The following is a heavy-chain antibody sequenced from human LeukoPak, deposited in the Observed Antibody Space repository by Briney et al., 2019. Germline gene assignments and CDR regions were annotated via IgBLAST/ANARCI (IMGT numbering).Heavy chain of an antibody. CDR2: INHSGST. CDR3: ARLMATTLYYYYYMDV. V-gene: IGHV4-34*01. D-gene: IGHD5-24*01. J-gene: IGHJ6*03. Sequence: KSSETLSLTCAVYGGSFSGYYWSWIRQPPGKGLEWSGEINHSGSTNYNPSLKSRVTISVDTSKNQFSLKLSSVTAADTAVYYCARLMATTLYYYYYMDVWGKGTTVTISS. CDR1: GGSFSGYY.